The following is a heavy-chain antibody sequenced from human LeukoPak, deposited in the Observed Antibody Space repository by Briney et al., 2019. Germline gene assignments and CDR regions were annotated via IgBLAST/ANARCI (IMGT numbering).Heavy chain of an antibody. D-gene: IGHD4-17*01. CDR2: FSGSGGST. Sequence: GGSLRLSCAASGFTFSSYAMSWVRQAPGKGLECISGFSGSGGSTYYADSVKGRFTIFRDNSKNTLYLQINSLGAEDTAINYCAKENFGDYGAFDIWGPGTMVTVSS. CDR3: AKENFGDYGAFDI. CDR1: GFTFSSYA. V-gene: IGHV3-23*01. J-gene: IGHJ3*02.